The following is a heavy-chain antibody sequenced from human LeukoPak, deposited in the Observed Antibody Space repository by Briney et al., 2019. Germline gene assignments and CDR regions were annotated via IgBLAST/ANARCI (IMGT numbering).Heavy chain of an antibody. Sequence: SETLSLTCTVSGGSISSSSYYWGWVRQPPGKGLEWIGSIYYSGSTYYNPSLKSRVTISVDTSKNQFSLKLSSVTAADTAVYYCAADEWFGELGHWGQGTLVTVSS. CDR2: IYYSGST. CDR1: GGSISSSSYY. CDR3: AADEWFGELGH. D-gene: IGHD3-10*01. V-gene: IGHV4-39*07. J-gene: IGHJ4*02.